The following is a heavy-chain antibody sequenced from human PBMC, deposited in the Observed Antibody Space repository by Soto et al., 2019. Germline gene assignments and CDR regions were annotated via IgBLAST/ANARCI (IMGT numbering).Heavy chain of an antibody. V-gene: IGHV3-23*01. CDR1: GITFNNYA. D-gene: IGHD1-26*01. CDR2: ISASGGST. J-gene: IGHJ3*02. CDR3: AKDLGSSGADAFDI. Sequence: HPGGSLRLSCAASGITFNNYAINWVRQAPGKGLEWVSAISASGGSTYYADSVKGRFTISRDNSKNTLYLQMNSLRAEDTAVYYCAKDLGSSGADAFDIWGQGTMVTVSS.